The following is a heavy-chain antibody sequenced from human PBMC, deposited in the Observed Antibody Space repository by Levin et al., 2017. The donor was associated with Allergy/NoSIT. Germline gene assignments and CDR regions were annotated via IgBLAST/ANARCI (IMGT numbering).Heavy chain of an antibody. D-gene: IGHD1-14*01. CDR3: ARTNHGMYAMDV. V-gene: IGHV3-74*01. Sequence: PGGSLRLSCAASGFPFSGHWMHWVRQPPGKGLEWVSRIDTDGSSTNYADYVKGRFTISRDNPKQALYLQLNNLRAEDTAVYYCARTNHGMYAMDVWGQGTTVTVSS. CDR2: IDTDGSST. CDR1: GFPFSGHW. J-gene: IGHJ6*02.